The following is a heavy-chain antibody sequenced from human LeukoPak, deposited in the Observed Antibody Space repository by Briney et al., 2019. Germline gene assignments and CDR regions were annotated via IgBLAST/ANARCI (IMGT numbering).Heavy chain of an antibody. Sequence: SGPALVKPTQTLTLTCTSSGFSLGTSGMCVSWIRQPPGKALEWLARIDWDDDKYYSTSLKTRLTISKDTSKNQVLLPMTNMDPFDTATYYCSRIGHWGCDCYSDYWGQGTLVTVSS. V-gene: IGHV2-70*11. D-gene: IGHD2-21*02. CDR3: SRIGHWGCDCYSDY. CDR1: GFSLGTSGMC. CDR2: IDWDDDK. J-gene: IGHJ4*02.